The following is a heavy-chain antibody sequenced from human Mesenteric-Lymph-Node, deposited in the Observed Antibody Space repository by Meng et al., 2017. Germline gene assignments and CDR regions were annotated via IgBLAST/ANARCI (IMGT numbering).Heavy chain of an antibody. D-gene: IGHD6-13*01. CDR3: AKYSSRSLDY. CDR2: IKQDGSEK. Sequence: GESLKISCAASGFIFSGYWMSWVRQAPGKGLEWVANIKQDGSEKYYVDSVKGRFTISRDNAKNSLYLQMDSLRAEDTAVYYCAKYSSRSLDYWGQGTLVTVSS. V-gene: IGHV3-7*01. J-gene: IGHJ4*02. CDR1: GFIFSGYW.